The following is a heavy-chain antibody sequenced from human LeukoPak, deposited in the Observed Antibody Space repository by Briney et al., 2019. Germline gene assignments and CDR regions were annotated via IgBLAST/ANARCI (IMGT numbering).Heavy chain of an antibody. CDR3: ASWNPQYYYDSSGYLDY. CDR2: INPNSGGT. J-gene: IGHJ4*02. Sequence: ASVKVFCKASGYTFTGYYMHWVRQAPGQGLEWMGWINPNSGGTNYAQKFQGRVTMTRDTSISTAYMELSRLRSDDTAVYYCASWNPQYYYDSSGYLDYWGQGTLVTVSS. D-gene: IGHD3-22*01. V-gene: IGHV1-2*02. CDR1: GYTFTGYY.